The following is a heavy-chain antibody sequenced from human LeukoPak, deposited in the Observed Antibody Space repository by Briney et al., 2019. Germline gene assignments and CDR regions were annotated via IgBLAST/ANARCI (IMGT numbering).Heavy chain of an antibody. CDR2: IYSGGST. D-gene: IGHD3-3*01. Sequence: GGSLRLSCAASGFTVSSNYMSWVRQAPGKGLEGVSVIYSGGSTYYADSVKGRFTISRDNSKNTLYLQMNSLRAEDTAVYYCARAGGTIFGVVIPFDYWGQGTLVTVSS. V-gene: IGHV3-66*02. CDR1: GFTVSSNY. CDR3: ARAGGTIFGVVIPFDY. J-gene: IGHJ4*02.